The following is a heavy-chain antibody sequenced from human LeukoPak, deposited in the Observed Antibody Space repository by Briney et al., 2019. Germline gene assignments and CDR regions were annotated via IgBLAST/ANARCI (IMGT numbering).Heavy chain of an antibody. D-gene: IGHD6-13*01. Sequence: PGGSLRLSCAASGFTLSSYGMHWVRQAPGKGLEWVAVISYDGSNKYYADSVKGRFTISRDNSKNTLYLQMNSLRAEDTAVYYCAKVHSSSWYPIDYWGQGTLVTVSS. V-gene: IGHV3-30*18. J-gene: IGHJ4*02. CDR2: ISYDGSNK. CDR3: AKVHSSSWYPIDY. CDR1: GFTLSSYG.